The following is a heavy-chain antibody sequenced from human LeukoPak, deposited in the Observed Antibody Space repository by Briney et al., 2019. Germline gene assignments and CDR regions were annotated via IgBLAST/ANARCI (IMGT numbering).Heavy chain of an antibody. D-gene: IGHD3-3*01. CDR2: IYGGGIT. CDR3: ARVITVFGGFDP. J-gene: IGHJ5*02. V-gene: IGHV3-53*01. Sequence: GGSLRLSCAASGFIVSLNHMTWVRQAPGRGLEWVSVIYGGGITYYADSVRGRFTLSRDYSNNTLYLQMNNVRADDTAAYYCARVITVFGGFDPWGQGTLVTVSS. CDR1: GFIVSLNH.